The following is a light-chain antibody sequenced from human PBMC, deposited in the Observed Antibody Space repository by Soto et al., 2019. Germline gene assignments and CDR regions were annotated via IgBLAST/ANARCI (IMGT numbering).Light chain of an antibody. CDR3: LQDYNFPYT. J-gene: IGKJ2*01. CDR1: QDSSND. Sequence: AIQVTQSPSSLSASVGDRVTITCRASQDSSNDLGWYQQKPGRAPKLLIYTASTLQSGVPTRFSGSGSGTDFTLTISSLQPEDFATYYCLQDYNFPYTFGQGTKLEFK. CDR2: TAS. V-gene: IGKV1-6*01.